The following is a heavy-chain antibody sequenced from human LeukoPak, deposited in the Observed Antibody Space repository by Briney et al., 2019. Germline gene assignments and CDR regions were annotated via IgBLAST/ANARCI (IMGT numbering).Heavy chain of an antibody. CDR3: ARVTFNGYQHFDY. Sequence: PSETLSLTCTVSGASTSIRTHYWGWVRQPPGKGLEWIGEVNHSGYTYYDPSLKSRLTISIDTSKNQFSLKLTSVTAADTAVYYCARVTFNGYQHFDYWGQGALVTVSS. D-gene: IGHD5-18*01. CDR1: GASTSIRTHY. V-gene: IGHV4-39*07. CDR2: VNHSGYT. J-gene: IGHJ4*02.